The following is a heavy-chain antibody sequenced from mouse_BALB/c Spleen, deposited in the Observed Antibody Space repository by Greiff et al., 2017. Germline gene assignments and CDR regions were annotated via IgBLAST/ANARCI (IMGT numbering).Heavy chain of an antibody. Sequence: EVQLQQSGAELVKPGASVKLSCTASGFNIKDTYMHWVKQRPEQGLEWIGRIDPANGNTKYDPKFQGKATITADTSSNTAYLQLSSLTSEDTAVYYCARCAYYPCYAMDYWGQGTSVTVSS. V-gene: IGHV14-3*02. J-gene: IGHJ4*01. CDR1: GFNIKDTY. D-gene: IGHD2-10*01. CDR3: ARCAYYPCYAMDY. CDR2: IDPANGNT.